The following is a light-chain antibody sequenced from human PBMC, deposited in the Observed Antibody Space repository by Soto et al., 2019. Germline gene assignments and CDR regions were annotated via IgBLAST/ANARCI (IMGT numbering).Light chain of an antibody. CDR3: YQYYSTSRT. CDR2: LAS. Sequence: DIVITLFLYSLSVSLGERTTSTCKSSKYFLYSSHNKNYLAWYQQKPGQPPKLLIYLASTRESGVPDRFSGSGSGTDFTLTISSLQPEDVAIYYCYQYYSTSRTFGGGTKVDIK. V-gene: IGKV4-1*01. J-gene: IGKJ4*02. CDR1: KYFLYSSHNKNY.